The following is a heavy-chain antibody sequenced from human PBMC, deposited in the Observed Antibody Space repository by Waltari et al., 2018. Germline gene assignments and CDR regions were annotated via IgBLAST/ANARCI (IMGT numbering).Heavy chain of an antibody. J-gene: IGHJ4*02. V-gene: IGHV1-69*08. Sequence: QVQLVQSGAEVKKPGSSVKVSCKASGGTFSSYAISWVRQAPGQGLEWMGRIIPIFGTANYAQKFQGRGTITADKSTSTAYMELSSLRSEDTAVYYCARGRRDGYNYDAYYFDYWGQGTLVTVSS. CDR2: IIPIFGTA. CDR1: GGTFSSYA. CDR3: ARGRRDGYNYDAYYFDY. D-gene: IGHD5-12*01.